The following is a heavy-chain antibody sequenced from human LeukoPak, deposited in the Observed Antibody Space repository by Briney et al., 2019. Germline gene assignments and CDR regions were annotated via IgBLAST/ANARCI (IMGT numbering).Heavy chain of an antibody. D-gene: IGHD3-10*01. CDR1: GYTFTSYY. J-gene: IGHJ5*02. CDR3: ARDNGGSFLRGFNWFDP. CDR2: INPSGGST. V-gene: IGHV1-46*01. Sequence: ASVSVSCKASGYTFTSYYMHWVRQAPGQRLEWMGIINPSGGSTSYAQKFQGRVTMTRDTSTSTVYMELSSLRSEDTAVYYCARDNGGSFLRGFNWFDPWGKGHLVTVSS.